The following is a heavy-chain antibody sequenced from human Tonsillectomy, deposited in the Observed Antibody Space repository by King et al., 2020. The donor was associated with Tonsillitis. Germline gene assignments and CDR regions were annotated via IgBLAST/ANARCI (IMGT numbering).Heavy chain of an antibody. Sequence: QLVQSGAEVKKPGASVKVSCKTSGYTFTSYYMHWVRQAPGQGLEWMGIINPNGGRTSDAQKFQGRVTMTSDTSTSIVYMELSSLRSEDTAVYYCARHGPPYCSGGSCYSHFDYWGQGTLVTVSS. CDR1: GYTFTSYY. CDR3: ARHGPPYCSGGSCYSHFDY. CDR2: INPNGGRT. J-gene: IGHJ4*02. D-gene: IGHD2-15*01. V-gene: IGHV1-46*01.